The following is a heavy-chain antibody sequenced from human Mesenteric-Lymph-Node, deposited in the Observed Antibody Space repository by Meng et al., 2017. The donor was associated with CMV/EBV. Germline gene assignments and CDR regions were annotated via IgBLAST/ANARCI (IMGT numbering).Heavy chain of an antibody. CDR1: GGSVSSGSYY. J-gene: IGHJ6*02. Sequence: SETLSLTCTVSGGSVSSGSYYWSWIRQPPGKGLEYIGYIYNSGSTNYNPSLKSRVTISVDTSKNQFSLKLSSVTAADTAVYYCARDVRNSPAYGMDVWGQGTTVTVSS. V-gene: IGHV4-61*01. CDR2: IYNSGST. CDR3: ARDVRNSPAYGMDV. D-gene: IGHD1-7*01.